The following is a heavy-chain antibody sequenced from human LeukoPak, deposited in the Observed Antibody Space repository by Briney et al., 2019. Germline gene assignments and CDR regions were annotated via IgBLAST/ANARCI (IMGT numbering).Heavy chain of an antibody. V-gene: IGHV3-7*04. CDR3: GRFTRSGDSVY. CDR2: IKQDGSEE. CDR1: GFTFSSYW. J-gene: IGHJ4*02. D-gene: IGHD7-27*01. Sequence: GGSLRLSCAASGFTFSSYWMSWVRQAPGKGLEWVANIKQDGSEEQYVDSVKGRFAISRDNAENSLYLQMNSLKAEDTAVYYCGRFTRSGDSVYWGQGTLVTVSS.